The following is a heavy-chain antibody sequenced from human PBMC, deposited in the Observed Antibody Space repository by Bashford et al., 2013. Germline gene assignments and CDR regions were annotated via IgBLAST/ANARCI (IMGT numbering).Heavy chain of an antibody. J-gene: IGHJ5*02. CDR1: GGSISSYY. CDR2: IYYSGST. Sequence: SETLSLTCTVSGGSISSYYWSWIRQPPGKGLEWIGYIYYSGSTNYNPSLKSRVTISVDTSKNQFSLKLSSVTAADTAVYYCARTIAAAVPRHGNWFDPWGQGTLVTVSS. D-gene: IGHD6-13*01. CDR3: ARTIAAAVPRHGNWFDP. V-gene: IGHV4-59*01.